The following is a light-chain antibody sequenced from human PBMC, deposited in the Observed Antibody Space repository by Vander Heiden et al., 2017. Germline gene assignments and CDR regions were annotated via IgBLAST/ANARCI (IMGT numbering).Light chain of an antibody. CDR1: QRISSW. J-gene: IGKJ1*01. V-gene: IGKV1-5*03. Sequence: DIQMTRSPSTLSASVGDRVTISCRASQRISSWLAWYQQRPGKAPKLLIYKTSTLEGGIPSRFSGSGSGTEFTLTITGLQRDDFATYYCQQYDGFSPTFGQGTTVAIK. CDR3: QQYDGFSPT. CDR2: KTS.